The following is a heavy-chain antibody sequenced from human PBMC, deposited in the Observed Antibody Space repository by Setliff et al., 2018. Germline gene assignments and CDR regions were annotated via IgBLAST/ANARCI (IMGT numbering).Heavy chain of an antibody. CDR2: VSWDAGST. Sequence: GGSLRLSCAASGFTFDDYAMHCIRQGPGKSLEGVSLVSWDAGSTYYGDSVKGRFTISRDNSKNSLFLQMKSLRVEDTALYHCAKGAYCSGGSCWLWGFDYWGQGTLVTVSS. V-gene: IGHV3-43D*04. CDR3: AKGAYCSGGSCWLWGFDY. J-gene: IGHJ4*02. D-gene: IGHD2-15*01. CDR1: GFTFDDYA.